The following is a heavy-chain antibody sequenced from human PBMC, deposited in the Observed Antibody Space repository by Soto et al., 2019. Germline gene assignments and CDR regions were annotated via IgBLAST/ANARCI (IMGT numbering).Heavy chain of an antibody. Sequence: GGSLRLSCAASGFTFISYGMHWGRQAPGKGLEWVAVISYDGSNKYYADSVKGRFTISRDNSKNTLYLQMNSLRAEDTAVYYCANLGRVHSSSWYGKIDYWGQGTLVTVSS. CDR3: ANLGRVHSSSWYGKIDY. J-gene: IGHJ4*02. CDR2: ISYDGSNK. CDR1: GFTFISYG. V-gene: IGHV3-30*18. D-gene: IGHD6-13*01.